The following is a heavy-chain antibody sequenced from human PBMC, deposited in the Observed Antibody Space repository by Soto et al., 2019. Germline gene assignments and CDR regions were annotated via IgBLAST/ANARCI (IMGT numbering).Heavy chain of an antibody. CDR2: IYYSGSA. J-gene: IGHJ6*02. V-gene: IGHV4-39*01. Sequence: SETLSLTCAVSGASISSGGYSWSWIRQPPGKGLEWMGGIYYSGSAYYNPSLKSRVPISVDTYKNQFPLKLSSVTAADTAVYYCASGYSRSGDYYYGRDVWGQGTTVT. CDR3: ASGYSRSGDYYYGRDV. CDR1: GASISSGGYS. D-gene: IGHD6-13*01.